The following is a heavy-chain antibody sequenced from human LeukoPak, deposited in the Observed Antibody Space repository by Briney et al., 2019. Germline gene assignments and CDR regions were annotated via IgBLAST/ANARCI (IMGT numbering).Heavy chain of an antibody. CDR1: GFTFSSYE. CDR3: AELGITMIGGV. CDR2: ISSSCSTI. Sequence: PGGSLRLSCAASGFTFSSYEMNLVRQAPAKGLEWVSYISSSCSTIYYADSVQGRFPISRDKAQNSLYLQMKSLRAEDTAVYYCAELGITMIGGVWGKGTKVTISS. J-gene: IGHJ6*04. D-gene: IGHD3-10*02. V-gene: IGHV3-48*03.